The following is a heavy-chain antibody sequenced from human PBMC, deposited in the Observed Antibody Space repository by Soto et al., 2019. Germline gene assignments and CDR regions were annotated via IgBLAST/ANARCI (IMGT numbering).Heavy chain of an antibody. Sequence: GASVKVSCKASGYTFTSYYMHWVRQAPGQGLEWMGIINPSGGSTSYAQKFQGRVTMTRDTSTSTVYMELSSLRSEDTAVYYCASSVKFPEPQGGFDYWGQGTLVTVS. V-gene: IGHV1-46*01. CDR2: INPSGGST. D-gene: IGHD4-4*01. CDR1: GYTFTSYY. J-gene: IGHJ4*02. CDR3: ASSVKFPEPQGGFDY.